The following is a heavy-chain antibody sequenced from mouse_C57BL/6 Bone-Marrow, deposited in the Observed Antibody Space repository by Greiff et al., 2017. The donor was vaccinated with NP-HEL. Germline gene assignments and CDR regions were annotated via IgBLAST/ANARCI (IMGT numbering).Heavy chain of an antibody. V-gene: IGHV1-82*01. CDR3: ARGSIYYYGSSYDY. CDR2: IYPGDGDT. J-gene: IGHJ2*01. D-gene: IGHD1-1*01. CDR1: GYAFSSSW. Sequence: LQESGPELVKPGASVKISCKASGYAFSSSWMNWVKQRPGKGLEWIGRIYPGDGDTNYNGKFKGKATLTADKSSSTAYMQLSSLTSEDSAVYFCARGSIYYYGSSYDYWGQGTTLTVSS.